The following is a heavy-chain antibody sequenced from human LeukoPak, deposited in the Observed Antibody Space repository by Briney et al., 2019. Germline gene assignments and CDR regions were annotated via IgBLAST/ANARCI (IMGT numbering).Heavy chain of an antibody. CDR2: INPNSGGT. D-gene: IGHD2-2*01. CDR1: GYTFTGYY. CDR3: ARGPPGYCSSTSCQWGDCSGGSCYLRPPDY. V-gene: IGHV1-2*02. J-gene: IGHJ4*02. Sequence: ASVKVSCKASGYTFTGYYMHWLRQAPAQGLDGMGLINPNSGGTNYAQKLHGRVTMDRDTSISTAYMELSRLRSDDTAVYYCARGPPGYCSSTSCQWGDCSGGSCYLRPPDYWGQGTLVTVSS.